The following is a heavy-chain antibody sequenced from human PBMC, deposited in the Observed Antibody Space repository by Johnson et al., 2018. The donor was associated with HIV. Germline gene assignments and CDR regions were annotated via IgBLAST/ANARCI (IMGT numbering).Heavy chain of an antibody. J-gene: IGHJ3*02. CDR3: ARGPPPLARFGVAAKPNDAFDS. CDR2: IIFDGVYK. Sequence: VQLVESGGGLEQPGGSLRLSCAASGFPFRDSAMHWVRQAQGRGMEWLAVIIFDGVYKHHAESVRGRFTISRDNSKATLYLQMNRLRGEDTAVYYCARGPPPLARFGVAAKPNDAFDSWGQGTMVTVTS. D-gene: IGHD3-3*01. V-gene: IGHV3-30-3*01. CDR1: GFPFRDSA.